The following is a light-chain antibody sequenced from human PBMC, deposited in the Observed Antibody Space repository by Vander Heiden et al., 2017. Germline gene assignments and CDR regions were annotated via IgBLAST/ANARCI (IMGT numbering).Light chain of an antibody. CDR2: AAS. CDR3: QQLNSYPLYT. Sequence: HLTHSPSSLSASVGDRVTITCRASQGISSYLAWYQQKPGKAPKLLIYAASTLQSGVPSRFSGSGYGTDFTLTISSLQPEDFAPYYCQQLNSYPLYTFGQGTKLEIK. V-gene: IGKV1-9*01. CDR1: QGISSY. J-gene: IGKJ2*01.